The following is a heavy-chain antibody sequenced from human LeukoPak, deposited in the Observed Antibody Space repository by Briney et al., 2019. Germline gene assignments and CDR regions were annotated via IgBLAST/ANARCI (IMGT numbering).Heavy chain of an antibody. CDR3: VKPQLHSSGWYVFDY. J-gene: IGHJ4*02. CDR1: GFTFSSYG. Sequence: GGSLRLSCAASGFTFSSYGMHWVRQAPGKGLEWVAVISYDGSNKYYADSVKGRFTISRDNSKNTLYLQMNSLRAEDTAVYYCVKPQLHSSGWYVFDYWGQGTLVTVSS. D-gene: IGHD6-19*01. V-gene: IGHV3-30*18. CDR2: ISYDGSNK.